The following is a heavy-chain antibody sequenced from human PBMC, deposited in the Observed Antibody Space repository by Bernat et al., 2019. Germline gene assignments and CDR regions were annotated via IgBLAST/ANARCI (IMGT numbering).Heavy chain of an antibody. V-gene: IGHV3-7*03. CDR1: GFTFSSYW. J-gene: IGHJ3*02. CDR3: ARDPAADYGDYEDAFDI. Sequence: EVQLVESGGGLVQPGGSLRLSCAASGFTFSSYWMSWVRQAPGKGLEWVANIKQDGSEKYYVDSVKGRFTISRDNAKNPLYLQMNSLRAEDTAVYYCARDPAADYGDYEDAFDIWGQGTMVTVSS. D-gene: IGHD4-17*01. CDR2: IKQDGSEK.